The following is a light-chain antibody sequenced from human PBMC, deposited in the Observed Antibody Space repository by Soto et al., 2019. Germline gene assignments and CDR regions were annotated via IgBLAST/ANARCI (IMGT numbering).Light chain of an antibody. CDR3: QSYDSSLSALV. CDR1: SSNIGARYD. V-gene: IGLV1-40*01. Sequence: QSVLTQPPSVSGAPGQRVTISCTGSSSNIGARYDVHWYQQLPGTAPRLLIYDNNNRPSGVPDRFSGSKSDTSASLAITGLQAEDEADYYCQSYDSSLSALVFGGGTKVTVL. CDR2: DNN. J-gene: IGLJ2*01.